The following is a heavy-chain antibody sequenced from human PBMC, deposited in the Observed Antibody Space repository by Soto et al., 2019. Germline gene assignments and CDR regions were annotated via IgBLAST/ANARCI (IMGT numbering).Heavy chain of an antibody. Sequence: GGSLRLSCAASGFTFSDYSMNWVRQAPGKGLEWVSYLSRSGSDIYSADSVKDRFTISRDNAKNTLFLQMNSLRAEDTAVYYCATVGYCSSSSCQTRYYYYGMDVWGQGTTVTVSS. CDR2: LSRSGSDI. V-gene: IGHV3-11*01. CDR1: GFTFSDYS. J-gene: IGHJ6*02. D-gene: IGHD2-2*03. CDR3: ATVGYCSSSSCQTRYYYYGMDV.